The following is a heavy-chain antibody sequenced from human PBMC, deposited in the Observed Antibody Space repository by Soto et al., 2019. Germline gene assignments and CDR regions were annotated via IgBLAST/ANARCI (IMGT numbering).Heavy chain of an antibody. CDR3: VRESTLSGPNWFDT. CDR1: GGSINSGRSS. J-gene: IGHJ5*02. CDR2: ISHSGST. D-gene: IGHD2-8*02. Sequence: QLQLLESGSGLVKPSQTLSLTCSVSGGSINSGRSSWNWIRQPPGKGLECIAYISHSGSTYYTPSLKSRATISVDRSKNQFSLKLTSLTPADTTVYYCVRESTLSGPNWFDTWGPGILVTVSS. V-gene: IGHV4-30-2*01.